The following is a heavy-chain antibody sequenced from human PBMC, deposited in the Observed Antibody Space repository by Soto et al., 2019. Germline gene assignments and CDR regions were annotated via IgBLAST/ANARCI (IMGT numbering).Heavy chain of an antibody. Sequence: GGSLRLSCAASGFTFSSYAMSWVRQAPGKGLEWVSAISGSGGSTYYADSVKGRFTISRDNSKNTLYLQMNSLRAEDTAVYYCAKGRTTVIRSFAEYFQHWGQGTLVTVSS. CDR3: AKGRTTVIRSFAEYFQH. CDR1: GFTFSSYA. CDR2: ISGSGGST. J-gene: IGHJ1*01. D-gene: IGHD4-17*01. V-gene: IGHV3-23*01.